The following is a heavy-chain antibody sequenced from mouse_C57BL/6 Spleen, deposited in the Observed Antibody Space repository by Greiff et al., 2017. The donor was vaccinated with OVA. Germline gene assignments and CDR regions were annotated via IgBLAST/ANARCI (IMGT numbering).Heavy chain of an antibody. V-gene: IGHV1-15*01. CDR3: TRSVYYYGSSYEDY. CDR2: IDPETGGT. D-gene: IGHD1-1*01. J-gene: IGHJ2*01. Sequence: VQLQESGAELVRPGASVTLSCKASGYTFTDYEMHWVKQTPVHGLEWIGAIDPETGGTAYNQKFKGKAILTADKSSSTAYMELRSLTSEDSAVYYCTRSVYYYGSSYEDYWGQGTTLTVSS. CDR1: GYTFTDYE.